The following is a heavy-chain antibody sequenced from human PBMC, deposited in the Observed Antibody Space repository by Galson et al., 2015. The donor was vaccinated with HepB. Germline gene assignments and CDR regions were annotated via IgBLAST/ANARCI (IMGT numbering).Heavy chain of an antibody. Sequence: SLRLSCAASGFSFSSYAMNWVRQAPGKGLEWVSGITGSGGSTYYADSVKGRFTISRDNSKNTLFLQMNSLRAEDTAVYYCAKEPYISSWINCFDPWGQGTLVTVSS. J-gene: IGHJ5*02. CDR1: GFSFSSYA. V-gene: IGHV3-23*01. CDR3: AKEPYISSWINCFDP. CDR2: ITGSGGST. D-gene: IGHD6-13*01.